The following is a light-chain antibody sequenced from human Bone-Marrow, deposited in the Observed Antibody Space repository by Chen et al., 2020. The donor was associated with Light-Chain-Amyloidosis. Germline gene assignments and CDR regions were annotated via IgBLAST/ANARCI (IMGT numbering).Light chain of an antibody. CDR3: QRYKLFSFT. Sequence: DIRMTQSPSTLSASVGDRVTITCRASQEMGDWLAWFQQKPGKAPKLLISKASNLQTGVPSRFSGSGSGTEFTLSINSLQPDDFATYFCQRYKLFSFTFGQGTKLDLK. CDR1: QEMGDW. V-gene: IGKV1-5*03. J-gene: IGKJ2*01. CDR2: KAS.